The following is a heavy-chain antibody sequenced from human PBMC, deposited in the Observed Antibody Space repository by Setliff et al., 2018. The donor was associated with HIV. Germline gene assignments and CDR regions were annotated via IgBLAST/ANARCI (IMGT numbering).Heavy chain of an antibody. CDR1: GGAFSSYA. V-gene: IGHV1-69*05. Sequence: SVKVSCKASGGAFSSYAYSWVRQAPGQGLEWMGGIIPIFGTANYAQKFQGRVTITTDESTSTAYMELSSLRSEDTAVYYCAAGYCGGDCYSRQSYFDYWGQGTLVTVSS. J-gene: IGHJ4*02. CDR2: IIPIFGTA. CDR3: AAGYCGGDCYSRQSYFDY. D-gene: IGHD2-21*02.